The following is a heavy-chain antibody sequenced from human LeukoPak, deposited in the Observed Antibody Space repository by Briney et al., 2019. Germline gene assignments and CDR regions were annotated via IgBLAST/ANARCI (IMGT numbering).Heavy chain of an antibody. CDR3: AKDSSLYYYYYMDV. V-gene: IGHV3-23*01. Sequence: PGGSLRLSCAASGFTFSSYWMHWVRQAPGKGLEWVSAISGSGGSTYYADSVKGRFTISRDNSKNTLYLQMNSLRAEDTAVYYCAKDSSLYYYYYMDVWGKGTTVTVSS. J-gene: IGHJ6*03. CDR1: GFTFSSYW. CDR2: ISGSGGST.